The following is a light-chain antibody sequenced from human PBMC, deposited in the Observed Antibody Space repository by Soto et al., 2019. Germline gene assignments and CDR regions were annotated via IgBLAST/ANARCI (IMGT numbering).Light chain of an antibody. V-gene: IGKV3-15*01. Sequence: EIVMTQSPATLSVSPGETATLSCRASQSVSFHLAWYQQKPGQGPRLLIYGAFTRATGIPARFSGSGSGTDFTLTISSLQSEDFALYYCQRYKNWPPLTFGGGTKVEIK. J-gene: IGKJ4*01. CDR2: GAF. CDR1: QSVSFH. CDR3: QRYKNWPPLT.